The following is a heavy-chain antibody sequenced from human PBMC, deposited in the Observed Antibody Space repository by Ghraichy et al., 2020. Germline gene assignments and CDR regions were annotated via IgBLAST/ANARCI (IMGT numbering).Heavy chain of an antibody. V-gene: IGHV1-46*03. D-gene: IGHD2-2*01. CDR1: GYTFTSYY. CDR2: INPSGGST. J-gene: IGHJ5*02. Sequence: ASVKVSCKASGYTFTSYYMHWVRQAPGQGLEWMGIINPSGGSTSYAQKFQGRVTMTRDTSTSTVYMELSSLRSEDTAVYYCARWAGYCSSTSCYQRLGWFDPWGQGTLVTVSS. CDR3: ARWAGYCSSTSCYQRLGWFDP.